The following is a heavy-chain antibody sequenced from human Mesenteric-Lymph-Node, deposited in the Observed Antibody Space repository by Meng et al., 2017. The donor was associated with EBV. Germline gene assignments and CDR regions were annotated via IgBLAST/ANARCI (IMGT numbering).Heavy chain of an antibody. V-gene: IGHV4-4*02. J-gene: IGHJ5*01. Sequence: QVQLQEAGPGLVKLSGTLSLTCAVSGGSIVTTNWWSWVRQPPGKGLEWIGEIYHSGSTLYNPSLKSRVTILVDKSENHFTLELTSLTAADTAVYYCARGSYYAGTPFDSWGQGTLVTVSS. CDR3: ARGSYYAGTPFDS. D-gene: IGHD3-10*01. CDR1: GGSIVTTNW. CDR2: IYHSGST.